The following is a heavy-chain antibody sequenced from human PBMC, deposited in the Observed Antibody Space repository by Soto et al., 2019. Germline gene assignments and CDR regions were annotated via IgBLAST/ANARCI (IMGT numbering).Heavy chain of an antibody. CDR3: ARGDSDLAVSEAAY. V-gene: IGHV4-4*02. CDR1: GGSISTSNW. CDR2: VYRTGST. D-gene: IGHD2-15*01. Sequence: SETLSLTCAVSGGSISTSNWWSWVRQPPGKGLEWIGEVYRTGSTTYNPSLESRLTISVDKSKNQFSLKLTSVTAADTAVYYCARGDSDLAVSEAAYWGQGTLVTVSS. J-gene: IGHJ1*01.